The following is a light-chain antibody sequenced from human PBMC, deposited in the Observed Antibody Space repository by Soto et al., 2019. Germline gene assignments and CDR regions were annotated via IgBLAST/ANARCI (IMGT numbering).Light chain of an antibody. CDR2: GVS. CDR3: SSYAGGNKFWV. Sequence: SALTQPPSASGSPGQSVTISCTGTSNDVGGYNYVSWYQHHPGKAPKLMIYGVSKRPSGVPDRFSGSKSGNTASLTVSGLQTEDEADYYCSSYAGGNKFWVFGGGTKVTVL. J-gene: IGLJ3*02. V-gene: IGLV2-8*01. CDR1: SNDVGGYNY.